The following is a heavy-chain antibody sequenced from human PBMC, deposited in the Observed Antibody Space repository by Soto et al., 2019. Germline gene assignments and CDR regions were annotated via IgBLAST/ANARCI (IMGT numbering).Heavy chain of an antibody. CDR2: MSNDGSNK. D-gene: IGHD3-22*01. CDR1: GFTFSSFG. CDR3: AKDFYDSSGPLDY. J-gene: IGHJ4*02. Sequence: VQLLESGGGLVQPGGSLRLSCAASGFTFSSFGIHWVRQAPGKGLEWVAVMSNDGSNKYYADSVKGRFTISRDSSKNTLYLQMNSLRAEDTAVYYCAKDFYDSSGPLDYWGQGTLVTVSS. V-gene: IGHV3-30*18.